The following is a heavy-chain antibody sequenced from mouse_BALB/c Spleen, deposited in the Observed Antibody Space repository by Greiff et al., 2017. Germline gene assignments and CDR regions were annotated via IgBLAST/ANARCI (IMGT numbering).Heavy chain of an antibody. V-gene: IGHV7-3*02. Sequence: EVQRVESGGGLVPPGGSLRLSCAPSGFTFTAYYMSWVRQPPGKALEWLGFIRNKANGYTTEYSASVKGRFTISRDNSQIILYLQMNTLRAEDSATYYCARYKDYFDYWGQGTTLTVSS. CDR2: IRNKANGYTT. CDR1: GFTFTAYY. CDR3: ARYKDYFDY. J-gene: IGHJ2*01.